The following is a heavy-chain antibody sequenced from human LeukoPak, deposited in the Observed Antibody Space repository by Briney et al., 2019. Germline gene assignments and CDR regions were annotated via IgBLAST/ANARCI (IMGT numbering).Heavy chain of an antibody. CDR1: GGSFSGYY. V-gene: IGHV4-34*01. Sequence: SETLSLTCAVYGGSFSGYYWSWIRQPPGKGLEWIGEINHSGSTNYNPSLKSRVTISVDTSKNQFSLELSSVTAADTAVYYCAGNNYYDSSGYYPPLDYWGQGTLVTVSS. J-gene: IGHJ4*02. CDR3: AGNNYYDSSGYYPPLDY. CDR2: INHSGST. D-gene: IGHD3-22*01.